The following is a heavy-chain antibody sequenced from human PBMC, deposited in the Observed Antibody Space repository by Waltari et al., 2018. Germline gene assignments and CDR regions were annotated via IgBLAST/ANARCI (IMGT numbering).Heavy chain of an antibody. J-gene: IGHJ4*02. CDR3: AKVQDTELYYFEN. CDR1: GFTFSSYG. D-gene: IGHD3-10*01. CDR2: ISYDESNK. V-gene: IGHV3-30*18. Sequence: QVQLVESGGGVVQPGRSLRLSCTASGFTFSSYGMHWVRQAPGKGLEWVAVISYDESNKFYGDSVKGRFTISRDNSKNTLYLQMHSLRAEDTAVYYCAKVQDTELYYFENWGQGTLVTVSS.